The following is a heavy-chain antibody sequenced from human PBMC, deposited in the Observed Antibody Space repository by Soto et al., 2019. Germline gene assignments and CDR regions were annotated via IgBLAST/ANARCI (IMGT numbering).Heavy chain of an antibody. CDR2: ITGTGGNT. V-gene: IGHV3-23*01. CDR1: GFTLSTYG. J-gene: IGHJ6*02. Sequence: EEELLESGGGLVQPGGSLRLSCAASGFTLSTYGMTWVRQAPGKGLEWVSAITGTGGNTYYVDSMKGRFTVSRDNSKNMFYLQVNSLRAEDTAVYYCARIGGDYYGLDLWGQGTTVTVSS. CDR3: ARIGGDYYGLDL.